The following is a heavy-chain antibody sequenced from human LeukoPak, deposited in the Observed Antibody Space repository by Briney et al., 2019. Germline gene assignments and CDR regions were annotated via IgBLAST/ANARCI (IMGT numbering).Heavy chain of an antibody. Sequence: GGSLRLSCAASGFTFSSYAMSWVRQAPGKGLEWVSAISGSGGSTYYADSVKGRFTISRDNSKNTLYLQMNSLTAEDTAVYYCAKDRERSSWYLRPGPDYWGQGTLVTVSS. J-gene: IGHJ4*02. D-gene: IGHD6-13*01. CDR3: AKDRERSSWYLRPGPDY. CDR1: GFTFSSYA. CDR2: ISGSGGST. V-gene: IGHV3-23*01.